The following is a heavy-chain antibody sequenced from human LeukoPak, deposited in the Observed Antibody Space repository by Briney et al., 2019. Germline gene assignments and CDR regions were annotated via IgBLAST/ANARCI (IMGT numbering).Heavy chain of an antibody. D-gene: IGHD3-16*02. J-gene: IGHJ3*02. CDR3: TREGVYAPDPSSYHRDAFDI. V-gene: IGHV1-69*04. Sequence: SVKVSCNASGYTFTGYYMHWVRQAPGQGLEWMGRIIPVFGVSNFAQKLQGRVTITADKSTDTVHMELTRLKSGDTAVYYCTREGVYAPDPSSYHRDAFDIWGQGTVVVVSS. CDR2: IIPVFGVS. CDR1: GYTFTGYY.